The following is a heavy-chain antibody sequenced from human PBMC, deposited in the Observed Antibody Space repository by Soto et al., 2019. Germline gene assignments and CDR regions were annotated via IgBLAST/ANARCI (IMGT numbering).Heavy chain of an antibody. CDR2: IKSKTDGGTT. V-gene: IGHV3-15*01. D-gene: IGHD3-9*01. Sequence: GGSLRLSCAASGFTFSNAWMSWVRQAPGKGLEWVGRIKSKTDGGTTDYAAPVKGRFTISRDDSKNTLYLQMNSLKTEDTAVYYCTTDPNSLRYFDWLLPHYYYYMDVWGKGTTVTVSS. CDR1: GFTFSNAW. J-gene: IGHJ6*03. CDR3: TTDPNSLRYFDWLLPHYYYYMDV.